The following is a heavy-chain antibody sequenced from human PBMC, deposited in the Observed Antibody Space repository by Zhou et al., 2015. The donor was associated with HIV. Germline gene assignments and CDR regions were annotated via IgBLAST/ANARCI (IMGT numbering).Heavy chain of an antibody. D-gene: IGHD1-7*01. V-gene: IGHV3-9*01. J-gene: IGHJ6*02. CDR3: ARELELPDYYYGMDV. CDR1: GFTFDDYA. CDR2: ISWNSGSI. Sequence: EVQLVESGGGLVQPGRSLRLSCAASGFTFDDYAMHWVRQAPGKGLEWVSGISWNSGSIGYADSVKGRFTISRDNAKNSLYLQMNSLRAEDTALYYCARELELPDYYYGMDVWGQGTTVTVSS.